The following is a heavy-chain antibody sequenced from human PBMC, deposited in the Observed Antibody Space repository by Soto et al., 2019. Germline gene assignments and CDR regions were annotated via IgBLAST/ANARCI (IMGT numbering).Heavy chain of an antibody. CDR1: GFTVSSNY. CDR2: IYSGGST. Sequence: GGSLRLSCAASGFTVSSNYMSWVRQAPGKGQEWVSVIYSGGSTYYADSVKGRFTISRDNAKNSLYLQMNSLRAEDTAVYYCARDSGDIVLVPAAQYYYYGMDVWGQGTTVTVSS. CDR3: ARDSGDIVLVPAAQYYYYGMDV. D-gene: IGHD2-2*01. J-gene: IGHJ6*02. V-gene: IGHV3-66*01.